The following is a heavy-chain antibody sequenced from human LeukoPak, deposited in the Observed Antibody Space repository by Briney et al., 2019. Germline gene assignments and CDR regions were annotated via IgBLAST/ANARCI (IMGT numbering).Heavy chain of an antibody. V-gene: IGHV1-2*02. D-gene: IGHD4-17*01. CDR2: INPNSGGA. CDR3: ARDANGVAYGDYADS. CDR1: GYTFTGYF. Sequence: ASVKVSCKASGYTFTGYFIHWVRQAPGLGLEWMGWINPNSGGASYAQKFQGRVTMTRDTSISTAYMELNRLNSDDTAVYYCARDANGVAYGDYADSWGQGTLVTVSS. J-gene: IGHJ4*02.